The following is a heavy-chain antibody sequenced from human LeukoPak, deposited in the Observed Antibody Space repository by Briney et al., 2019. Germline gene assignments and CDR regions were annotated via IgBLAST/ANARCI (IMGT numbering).Heavy chain of an antibody. J-gene: IGHJ5*02. V-gene: IGHV3-48*03. Sequence: PGGSLRLSCAASGFTFSSYEMNWVRQAPGKGLDWVSYISTSGSTIYYADSVKGRFTISRDNAKNLLYLQMNSLRAEDTAVYYYARDARRFGEPRLFDPWGQGTLVTVSS. CDR2: ISTSGSTI. D-gene: IGHD3-10*01. CDR1: GFTFSSYE. CDR3: ARDARRFGEPRLFDP.